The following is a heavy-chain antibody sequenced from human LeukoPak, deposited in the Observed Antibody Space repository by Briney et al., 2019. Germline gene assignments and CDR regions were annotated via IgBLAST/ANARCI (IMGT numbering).Heavy chain of an antibody. Sequence: SGGSLRLSCATSGFTFSSYEMNWVRQAPGKGLGWVSYISSSGSTIYYADSVKGRFTISRDNAKNSLYLQMNSLRAEDTAVYYCARQEAAAGNFDYWGQGTLVTVSS. J-gene: IGHJ4*02. CDR2: ISSSGSTI. CDR3: ARQEAAAGNFDY. CDR1: GFTFSSYE. D-gene: IGHD6-13*01. V-gene: IGHV3-48*03.